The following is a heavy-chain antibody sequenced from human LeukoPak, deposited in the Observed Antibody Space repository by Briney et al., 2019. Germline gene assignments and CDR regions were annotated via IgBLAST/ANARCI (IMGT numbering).Heavy chain of an antibody. J-gene: IGHJ5*02. CDR2: INPSPGST. D-gene: IGHD3-10*01. V-gene: IGHV1-46*01. CDR1: GYTFTNYY. Sequence: ASVKVSCKASGYTFTNYYMQWVRQAPGQGLEWIGIINPSPGSTTYAQKFQGRVTMTRDTSTSTVYMELSSLRSEDTAAYYCARGGLLQKYNCFDPWGQGTLVTVSS. CDR3: ARGGLLQKYNCFDP.